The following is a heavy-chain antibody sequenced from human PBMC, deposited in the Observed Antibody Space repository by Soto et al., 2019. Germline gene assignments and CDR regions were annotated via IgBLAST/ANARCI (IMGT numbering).Heavy chain of an antibody. J-gene: IGHJ3*02. D-gene: IGHD1-1*01. V-gene: IGHV4-31*03. CDR1: GGSISSGGYY. CDR2: IYYSGST. CDR3: ARESAERWKVSGGIHAFDI. Sequence: PSDTLSLTCTVSGGSISSGGYYWSWIRQHPGKGLEWIGYIYYSGSTYYNPSLKSRVTISVDTSKNQFSLKLSSVTAADTAVYYCARESAERWKVSGGIHAFDIWGQGTMVTVSS.